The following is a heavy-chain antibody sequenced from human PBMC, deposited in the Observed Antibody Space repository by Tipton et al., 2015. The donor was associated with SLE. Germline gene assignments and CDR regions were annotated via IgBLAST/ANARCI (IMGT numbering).Heavy chain of an antibody. D-gene: IGHD3-22*01. Sequence: SLRLSCAASGFTFSSYAMHWVRQAPGKGLEWVAVISYDGSNKYYADSVKGRFTISRDNSKNTLCLQMNSLRAEDTAVYYCAKDELRSGYYFDAFDIWGQGTMVTVSS. J-gene: IGHJ3*02. CDR3: AKDELRSGYYFDAFDI. V-gene: IGHV3-30-3*01. CDR1: GFTFSSYA. CDR2: ISYDGSNK.